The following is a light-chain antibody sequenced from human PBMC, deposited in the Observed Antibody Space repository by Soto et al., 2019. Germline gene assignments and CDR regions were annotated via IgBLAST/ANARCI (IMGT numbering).Light chain of an antibody. J-gene: IGKJ1*01. Sequence: DIQITQSPSTQSASVVDRIPITCRASQSISNWLAWYQQKPGKAPKLLIYKTSTLKSGVPSRFSGSGSGTEFTLTISSLQPDDFATYYCQHYNSYSEAFGQGTKVDIK. V-gene: IGKV1-5*03. CDR1: QSISNW. CDR2: KTS. CDR3: QHYNSYSEA.